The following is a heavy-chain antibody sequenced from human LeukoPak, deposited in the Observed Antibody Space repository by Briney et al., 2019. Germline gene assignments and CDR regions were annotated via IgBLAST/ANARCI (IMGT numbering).Heavy chain of an antibody. CDR2: IYSGGST. Sequence: PGGSLRLSCAASGVTFSSNYMSWVRQAPGKGVERGSVIYSGGSTYYTDCVKGRVTISRGNSKNTLYLQMNSLRAEHTAVYYCARVGRGYSYGYIDYWGQGTLVTVSS. D-gene: IGHD5-18*01. J-gene: IGHJ4*02. CDR1: GVTFSSNY. CDR3: ARVGRGYSYGYIDY. V-gene: IGHV3-53*01.